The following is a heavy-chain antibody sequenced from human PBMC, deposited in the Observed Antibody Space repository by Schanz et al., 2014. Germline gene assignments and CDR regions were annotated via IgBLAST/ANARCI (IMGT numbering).Heavy chain of an antibody. CDR3: AKDISDTSGKDDY. J-gene: IGHJ4*02. CDR1: GFAFSSYG. D-gene: IGHD3-22*01. Sequence: EVQLLESGGGLVQPGGSLRLSCLASGFAFSSYGMNWLRQAPGKGLEWVSVIGVDGTTTYYADSVKGRFTISRDNSKNTLYLQMNSLRVEDSAIDYCAKDISDTSGKDDYWGQGTLVTVSS. CDR2: IGVDGTTT. V-gene: IGHV3-23*01.